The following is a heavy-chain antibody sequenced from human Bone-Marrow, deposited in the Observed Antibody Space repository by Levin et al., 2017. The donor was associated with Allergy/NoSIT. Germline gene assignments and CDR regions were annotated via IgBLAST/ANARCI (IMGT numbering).Heavy chain of an antibody. J-gene: IGHJ4*02. V-gene: IGHV3-23*01. CDR1: GFTFSSFP. D-gene: IGHD6-19*01. CDR3: AKTVAGCFGN. CDR2: VSGRGITT. Sequence: PGGSLRLSCAASGFTFSSFPMSWVRQAPGKGLEWLSFVSGRGITTSYADSVKGRFTISRDNSNNTLYLEMTSLRAEDTAIYFCAKTVAGCFGNWGQGILVTVSA.